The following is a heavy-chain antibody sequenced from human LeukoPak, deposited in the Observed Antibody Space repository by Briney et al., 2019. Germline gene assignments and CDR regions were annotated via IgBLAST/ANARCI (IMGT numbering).Heavy chain of an antibody. CDR3: ARGARGYFDWLFSGDY. CDR1: GFTFSSYS. V-gene: IGHV3-48*01. D-gene: IGHD3-9*01. CDR2: ISSSSSTI. J-gene: IGHJ4*02. Sequence: PGGSLRLSCAASGFTFSSYSMNWVRQAPGRGLEWVSYISSSSSTIYYADSVKGRFTISRDNAKNSLYLQMNSLRAEDTAVYYCARGARGYFDWLFSGDYWGQGTLVTVSS.